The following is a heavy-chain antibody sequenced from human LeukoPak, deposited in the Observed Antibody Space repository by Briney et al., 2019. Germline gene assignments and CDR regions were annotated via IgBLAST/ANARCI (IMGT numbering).Heavy chain of an antibody. V-gene: IGHV4-4*02. CDR1: GGSISSSNW. J-gene: IGHJ4*02. CDR3: ARDGSTTGTTTDY. CDR2: IYHSGST. Sequence: PSETPSLTCAVSGGSISSSNWWSWVRQPPGKGLEWIGEIYHSGSTNYNPSLKSRVTISVDKSKNQFSLKLSSVTAADTAVYYCARDGSTTGTTTDYWGQGTLVTVSS. D-gene: IGHD1-1*01.